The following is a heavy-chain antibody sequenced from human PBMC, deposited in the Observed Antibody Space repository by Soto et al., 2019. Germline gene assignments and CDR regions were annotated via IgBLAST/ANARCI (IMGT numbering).Heavy chain of an antibody. Sequence: GESLKISCKGSGYSFTSYWISWVRQMPGKGLEWMGRIDPSDSYTNYSPSFQGHVTISADKSISTAYLQWSSLKASDTAMYYCARLVVAATNYYGMDAWGQGTTVTVSS. V-gene: IGHV5-10-1*01. CDR1: GYSFTSYW. J-gene: IGHJ6*02. D-gene: IGHD2-15*01. CDR3: ARLVVAATNYYGMDA. CDR2: IDPSDSYT.